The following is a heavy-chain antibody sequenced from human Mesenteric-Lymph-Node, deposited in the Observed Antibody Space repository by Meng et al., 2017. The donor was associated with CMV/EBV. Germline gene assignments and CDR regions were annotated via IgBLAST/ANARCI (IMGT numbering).Heavy chain of an antibody. J-gene: IGHJ2*01. Sequence: NSAAWNWIRQSPSRGLKWLGRTYYRSKWNNDYAVSVKSRITINPDTSKNQFSLQLNSVTPEDTAVYYCARDPRLGLIAVAVQGYFDLWGRGTLVTVSS. V-gene: IGHV6-1*01. CDR1: NSAA. D-gene: IGHD6-19*01. CDR2: TYYRSKWNN. CDR3: ARDPRLGLIAVAVQGYFDL.